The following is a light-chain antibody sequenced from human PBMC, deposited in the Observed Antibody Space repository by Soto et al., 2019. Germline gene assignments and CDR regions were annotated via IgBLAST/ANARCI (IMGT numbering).Light chain of an antibody. Sequence: DIQLSQSQSFLSASVGARVTLTCRASQGIRHYLAWYQQKPGKAPSLLMYGASSLETGVPSRFSGSGSGTDFTLTISSLQPEDFATYYCQQYDNLPLIFGQGTRLEIK. J-gene: IGKJ5*01. V-gene: IGKV1-33*01. CDR1: QGIRHY. CDR2: GAS. CDR3: QQYDNLPLI.